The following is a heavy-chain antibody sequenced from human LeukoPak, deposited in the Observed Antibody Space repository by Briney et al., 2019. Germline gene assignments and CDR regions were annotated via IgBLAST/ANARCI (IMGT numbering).Heavy chain of an antibody. J-gene: IGHJ5*02. D-gene: IGHD1-1*01. CDR2: IYYSGST. V-gene: IGHV4-59*01. Sequence: PSETLSLTCTVSGGSFSTYYWSWIRQPPGKGLEWIGYIYYSGSTNYNPSLKSRVTISVDTSKNQFSLKLSSVTAADTAVYYCARGYWNDPFENWFDPWGQGTLVTVSS. CDR1: GGSFSTYY. CDR3: ARGYWNDPFENWFDP.